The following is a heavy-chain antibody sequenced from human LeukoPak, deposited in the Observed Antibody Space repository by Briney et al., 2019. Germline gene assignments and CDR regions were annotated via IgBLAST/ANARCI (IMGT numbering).Heavy chain of an antibody. V-gene: IGHV3-30*03. J-gene: IGHJ6*03. CDR1: GFTLSTYG. CDR2: ISYDGSNK. D-gene: IGHD2-8*02. Sequence: GGSLRLSCAASGFTLSTYGMTWVRQAPGKGLEWVAVISYDGSNKYYADSVKGRFTISRDNSKNTLYLQMNSLRAEDTAVYYCARASVGWWHDRPYYMDVWGKGTTVTVSS. CDR3: ARASVGWWHDRPYYMDV.